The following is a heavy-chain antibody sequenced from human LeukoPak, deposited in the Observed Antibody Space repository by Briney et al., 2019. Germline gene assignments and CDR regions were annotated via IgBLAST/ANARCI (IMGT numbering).Heavy chain of an antibody. Sequence: SETLSLTCSVSGGSISSYYWSWIRQPPGKGLEWIAYIYYSGSTNYNPSLKSRVTISVDTSKNQFSLKLSSVTAADTAVYYCARRYGSGSSGTFDYWGQGTLVTVSS. V-gene: IGHV4-59*01. J-gene: IGHJ4*02. CDR1: GGSISSYY. CDR3: ARRYGSGSSGTFDY. CDR2: IYYSGST. D-gene: IGHD3-10*01.